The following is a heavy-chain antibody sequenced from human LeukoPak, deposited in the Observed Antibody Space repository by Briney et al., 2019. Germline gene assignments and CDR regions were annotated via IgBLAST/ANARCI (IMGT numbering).Heavy chain of an antibody. D-gene: IGHD2-2*01. CDR1: GFTFSSYS. Sequence: PGGSLRLSCAASGFTFSSYSMNWVRQAPGKGPEWVSYISSSSSTIYYADSVKGRFTISRDNAKNSLYLQMNSLRAEDTAVYYCARPLSDIVVVPAAILHWGQGTLVTVSS. CDR2: ISSSSSTI. J-gene: IGHJ1*01. CDR3: ARPLSDIVVVPAAILH. V-gene: IGHV3-48*01.